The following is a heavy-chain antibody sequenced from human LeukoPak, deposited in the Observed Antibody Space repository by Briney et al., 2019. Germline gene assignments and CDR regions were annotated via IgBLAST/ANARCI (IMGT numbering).Heavy chain of an antibody. D-gene: IGHD2-2*01. CDR1: GYTFTGYY. CDR3: ARGGGFVVVPATDY. J-gene: IGHJ4*02. Sequence: ASVKVSCKASGYTFTGYYMHWVRQAPGQGLEWMGRINPNSGGTNYAQKFQGRVTMTRDTSISPAYMELSRLRSEDTAVYYCARGGGFVVVPATDYWGQGTLVTVSS. CDR2: INPNSGGT. V-gene: IGHV1-2*06.